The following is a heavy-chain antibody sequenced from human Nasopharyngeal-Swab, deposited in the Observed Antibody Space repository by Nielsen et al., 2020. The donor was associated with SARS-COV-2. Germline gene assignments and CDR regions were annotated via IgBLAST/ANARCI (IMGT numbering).Heavy chain of an antibody. CDR1: GFTFSNAW. Sequence: GGSLRLSCAASGFTFSNAWMSWVRQAPGKGLERVGRLKSKTDGGTTDYAAPVKGRFTISRDDSKNTLYLQMNSLKTEDTAVYYCTTEMIDYWIVVVPAAPLGYWGQGTLVTVSS. D-gene: IGHD2-2*01. V-gene: IGHV3-15*01. CDR2: LKSKTDGGTT. CDR3: TTEMIDYWIVVVPAAPLGY. J-gene: IGHJ4*02.